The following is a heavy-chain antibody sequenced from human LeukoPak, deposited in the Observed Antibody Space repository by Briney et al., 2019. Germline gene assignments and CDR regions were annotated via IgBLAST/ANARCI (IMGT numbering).Heavy chain of an antibody. CDR2: IYYSGST. V-gene: IGHV4-30-4*01. CDR3: ARDSGYGDSY. CDR1: GGSISSGDYY. D-gene: IGHD4-17*01. Sequence: PSETLSLTCNVSGGSISSGDYYWSWIRQPPGKGLEWIGYIYYSGSTYYNPSLKSRVTISIDTSKNQFSLKLISATAADTAVYYCARDSGYGDSYWGLGTLVTVSS. J-gene: IGHJ4*02.